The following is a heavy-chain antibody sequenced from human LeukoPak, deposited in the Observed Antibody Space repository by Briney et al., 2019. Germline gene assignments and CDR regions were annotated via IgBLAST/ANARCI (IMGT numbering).Heavy chain of an antibody. CDR1: GFSFSTYS. D-gene: IGHD1-26*01. CDR2: IVGSSSNI. CDR3: AREVGA. J-gene: IGHJ5*02. V-gene: IGHV3-48*04. Sequence: GGSLRLSCTASGFSFSTYSMNWVRQAPGKGLEWVSYIVGSSSNIYYADSVKGRFTISRDNAKNSLYLQMNSLRVEDTGVYYCAREVGAWGQGTLVTVSS.